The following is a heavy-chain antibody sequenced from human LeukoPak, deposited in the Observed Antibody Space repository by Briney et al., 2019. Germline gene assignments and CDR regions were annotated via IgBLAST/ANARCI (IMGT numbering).Heavy chain of an antibody. CDR3: ARDAPKYAAGPVDY. D-gene: IGHD2-2*01. J-gene: IGHJ4*02. CDR1: GFTFSSYS. CDR2: ISSSSSYI. V-gene: IGHV3-21*01. Sequence: GGSLRLSCAASGFTFSSYSMNWVRQAPGKGLEWVSSISSSSSYIYYADSVKGRFTISRDNAKNSLYLQMNSLRAEDTAVYYCARDAPKYAAGPVDYWGQGTLVTVSS.